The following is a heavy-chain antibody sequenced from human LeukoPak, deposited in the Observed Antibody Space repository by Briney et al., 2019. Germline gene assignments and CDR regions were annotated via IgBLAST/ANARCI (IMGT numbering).Heavy chain of an antibody. CDR3: AKCAAAAGTLSSYGMDI. CDR1: GFTFSSYG. D-gene: IGHD6-13*01. J-gene: IGHJ6*02. V-gene: IGHV3-30*18. CDR2: VSYDGSNK. Sequence: PGRSLRLSCAASGFTFSSYGMHWVRQAPGKGLEWVAAVSYDGSNKYFADSVKGRFTISRDNSRNTLYLQMNSLRAEDTAVYYCAKCAAAAGTLSSYGMDIWGRGTTVTVS.